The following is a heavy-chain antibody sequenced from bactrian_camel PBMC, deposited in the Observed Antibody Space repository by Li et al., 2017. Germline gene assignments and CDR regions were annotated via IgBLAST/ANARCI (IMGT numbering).Heavy chain of an antibody. J-gene: IGHJ4*01. CDR2: INSGGDST. CDR1: GFTFSSSD. Sequence: DVQLVESGGGLVQPGGSLRFSCAASGFTFSSSDMTWVRQAPGKGLEWVSTINSGGDSTYYADSVKGRFTISRDNAKNTLYLQMDRLKTEDIAVYYCATDPSRGDWYVDWGQGTQVTVS. D-gene: IGHD1*01. V-gene: IGHV3S40*01. CDR3: ATDPSRGDWYVD.